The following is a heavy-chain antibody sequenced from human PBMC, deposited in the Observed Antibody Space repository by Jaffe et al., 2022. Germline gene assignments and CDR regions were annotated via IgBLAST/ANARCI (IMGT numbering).Heavy chain of an antibody. CDR3: ARVGYSSGWFDAFDI. CDR2: IYYSGST. D-gene: IGHD6-19*01. J-gene: IGHJ3*02. V-gene: IGHV4-59*01. Sequence: QVQLQESGPGLVKPSETLSLTCTVSGGSISSYYWSWIRQPPGKGLEWIGYIYYSGSTNYNPSLKSRVTISVDTSKNQFSLKLSSVTAADTAVYYCARVGYSSGWFDAFDIWGQGTMVTVSS. CDR1: GGSISSYY.